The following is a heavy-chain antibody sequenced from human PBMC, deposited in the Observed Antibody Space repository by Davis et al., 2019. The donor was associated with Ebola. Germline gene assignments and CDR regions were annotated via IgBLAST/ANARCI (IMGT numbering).Heavy chain of an antibody. D-gene: IGHD3-10*01. CDR3: AKDFGGHSDF. J-gene: IGHJ4*02. V-gene: IGHV3-48*03. CDR1: GFTFSSYE. CDR2: ISSSGSTI. Sequence: GESLKISCAASGFTFSSYEMNWVRQAPGKGLEWVSYISSSGSTIYYADSVKGRFTISRDNAKNSLYLQMNNLGADDTAIYYCAKDFGGHSDFWGQGTLVTVSS.